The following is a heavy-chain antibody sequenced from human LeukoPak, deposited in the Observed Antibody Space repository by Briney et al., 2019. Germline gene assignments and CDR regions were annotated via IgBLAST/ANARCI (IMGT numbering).Heavy chain of an antibody. D-gene: IGHD2-21*02. CDR3: ARPTPGDPHVAAFDI. V-gene: IGHV5-10-1*01. J-gene: IGHJ3*02. Sequence: GEPLRISFKGPGSPFTSYWISWVRQMPGKGLEWMGMIDPSDSYTNYSTSFQGHVTISADKSITTAFLQWSTRKAPDTAIYYCARPTPGDPHVAAFDIWGQGTMVTVSS. CDR1: GSPFTSYW. CDR2: IDPSDSYT.